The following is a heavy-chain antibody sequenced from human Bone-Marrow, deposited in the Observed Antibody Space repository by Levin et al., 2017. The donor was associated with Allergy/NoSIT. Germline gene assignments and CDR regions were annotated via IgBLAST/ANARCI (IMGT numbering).Heavy chain of an antibody. CDR1: GGAIRSGGYY. J-gene: IGHJ4*02. D-gene: IGHD5-18*01. V-gene: IGHV4-31*03. Sequence: SETLSLTCTVSGGAIRSGGYYWSWIRQHPGKGLEWIGYIYDSGSTSYNPSLESRVAISVDTSKNQFYLKLTSLTAADTAVYYCARIPDTTSEFDYWGQGTLVTVSS. CDR3: ARIPDTTSEFDY. CDR2: IYDSGST.